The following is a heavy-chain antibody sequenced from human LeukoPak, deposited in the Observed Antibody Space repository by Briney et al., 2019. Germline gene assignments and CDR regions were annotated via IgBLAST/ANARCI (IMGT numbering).Heavy chain of an antibody. J-gene: IGHJ4*02. CDR1: GLTFSSYE. CDR2: ISSSGSTI. D-gene: IGHD3-10*01. Sequence: GGSLRLSCAASGLTFSSYEMNWVRQAPGKGLEWVSYISSSGSTIYCADSVKGRFTISRDNAKNSLYLQMNSLRAEDTAVYYCARMLWFGESEFDYWGQGTLVTVSS. CDR3: ARMLWFGESEFDY. V-gene: IGHV3-48*03.